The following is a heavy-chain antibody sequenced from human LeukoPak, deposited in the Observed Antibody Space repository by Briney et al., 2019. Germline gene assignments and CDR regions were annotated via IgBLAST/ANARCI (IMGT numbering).Heavy chain of an antibody. CDR3: ARHPYYYDSSGYYNY. J-gene: IGHJ4*02. V-gene: IGHV1-18*01. Sequence: ASVTVSFKASGYTFSSYDINWVRQAPGQGLEWMGWISAYNGNTNYAQKLQGRVTMTTDTSTSTAYMELRSLRSDDTAVYYCARHPYYYDSSGYYNYWGQGTLVTVSS. CDR2: ISAYNGNT. D-gene: IGHD3-22*01. CDR1: GYTFSSYD.